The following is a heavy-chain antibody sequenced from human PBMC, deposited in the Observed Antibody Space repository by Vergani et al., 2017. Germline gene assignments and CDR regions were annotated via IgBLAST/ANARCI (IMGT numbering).Heavy chain of an antibody. CDR1: GFTFSSYA. D-gene: IGHD3-10*01. Sequence: EVQLLESGGGLVQPGGSLRLSCAASGFTFSSYAMSWVRQAPGKGLEWVSAISGSSSYIYYADSVKGRFTISRDNAKNSLYLQMNSLRAEDTAVYYCAREASGIAENFDYWGQGTLVTVSS. CDR3: AREASGIAENFDY. V-gene: IGHV3-21*01. J-gene: IGHJ4*02. CDR2: ISGSSSYI.